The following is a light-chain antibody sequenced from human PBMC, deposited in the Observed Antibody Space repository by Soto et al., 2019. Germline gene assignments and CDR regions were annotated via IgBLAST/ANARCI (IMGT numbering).Light chain of an antibody. CDR1: QGIASF. CDR3: QHFNSYPYT. CDR2: SAT. V-gene: IGKV1-9*01. Sequence: DIQLTQSPSFLAASVRDRVTITCRASQGIASFLAWYQQKPGKSPKLLIYSATTLQSGVSARVSGSRTGPEFTIKISSLQTEDFANYFCQHFNSYPYTFAQGTKVDIK. J-gene: IGKJ2*01.